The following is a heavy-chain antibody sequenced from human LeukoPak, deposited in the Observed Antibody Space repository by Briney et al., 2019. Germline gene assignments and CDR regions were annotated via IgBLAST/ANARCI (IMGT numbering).Heavy chain of an antibody. J-gene: IGHJ4*02. Sequence: PSGTLSLTCAVSGGSIGSSNWWSWVRQPPGKGLEWIGEIYHSGSTNYNPSLKSRVTISVDKSKDQFSLKLSSVTAADTAVYYCASKPVYDSSGYFIYWGQGTLVTVSS. V-gene: IGHV4-4*02. D-gene: IGHD3-22*01. CDR3: ASKPVYDSSGYFIY. CDR1: GGSIGSSNW. CDR2: IYHSGST.